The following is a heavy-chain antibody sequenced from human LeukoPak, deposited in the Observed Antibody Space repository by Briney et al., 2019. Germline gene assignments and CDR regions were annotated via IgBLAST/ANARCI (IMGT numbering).Heavy chain of an antibody. J-gene: IGHJ4*02. CDR1: GFTFSSYS. CDR2: ISSSSSTI. CDR3: ARDSAGNDY. D-gene: IGHD6-13*01. Sequence: PGGSLRLSCAASGFTFSSYSVNWVRQAPGKGLEWVSYISSSSSTIYYADSVKGRFTISRDNAKNSLYLQMNSLRAEDTAMYYCARDSAGNDYWGQGTLVTVSS. V-gene: IGHV3-48*04.